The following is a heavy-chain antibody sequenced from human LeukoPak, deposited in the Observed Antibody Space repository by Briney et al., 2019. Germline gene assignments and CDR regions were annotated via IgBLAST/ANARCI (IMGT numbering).Heavy chain of an antibody. CDR2: INPNSGGT. Sequence: ASVKVSCKASGYTFTGHYMHWVRQAPGQGLEWMGWINPNSGGTNYAQKFQRRVTMTGDTSISTAYMELSRLRSDDTTMYYCARDGGAGTAYYYCYDMDVGGKGTTVTVSS. D-gene: IGHD1-7*01. J-gene: IGHJ6*03. CDR3: ARDGGAGTAYYYCYDMDV. V-gene: IGHV1-2*02. CDR1: GYTFTGHY.